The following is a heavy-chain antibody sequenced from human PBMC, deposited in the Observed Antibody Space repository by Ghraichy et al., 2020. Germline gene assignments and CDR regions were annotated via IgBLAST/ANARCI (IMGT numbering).Heavy chain of an antibody. CDR2: ISGSGGST. CDR3: AKAPVEYYYGSGSYYQPLAKKNYYYYMDV. CDR1: GFTFSSYA. D-gene: IGHD3-10*01. Sequence: GGSLRLSCAASGFTFSSYAMSWVRQAPGKGLEWVSAISGSGGSTYYADSVKGRFTISRDNSKNTLYLQMNSLRAEDTAVYYCAKAPVEYYYGSGSYYQPLAKKNYYYYMDVWGKGTTVTVSS. V-gene: IGHV3-23*01. J-gene: IGHJ6*03.